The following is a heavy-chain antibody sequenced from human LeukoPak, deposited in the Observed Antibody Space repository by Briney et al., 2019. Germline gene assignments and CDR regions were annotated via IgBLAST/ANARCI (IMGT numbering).Heavy chain of an antibody. J-gene: IGHJ4*02. CDR1: GFTFTSYS. D-gene: IGHD1-26*01. CDR3: AKKAQYNGNYPLDY. V-gene: IGHV3-23*01. CDR2: TSDRGDYT. Sequence: QPGGSLRLSCAASGFTFTSYSMSWVRQAPGKGLEWVSGTSDRGDYTYYAESVKGRFTISRDNSKNTLYLQMNSLRAEDTALYFCAKKAQYNGNYPLDYWGQGTLVTVSS.